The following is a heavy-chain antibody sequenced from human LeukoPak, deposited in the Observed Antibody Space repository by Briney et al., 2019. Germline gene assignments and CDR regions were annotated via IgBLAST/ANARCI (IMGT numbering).Heavy chain of an antibody. Sequence: PSETLSLTCTVSNGFSSNYYWSWIRQPAGKGLEWIGRVYTSGITNYNPSLKSRVTMSVDTSKNQFSLKLNSVTAADAAVYYCARETLVYSSLDYWGQGTLVTVSS. V-gene: IGHV4-4*07. D-gene: IGHD6-13*01. CDR2: VYTSGIT. J-gene: IGHJ4*02. CDR3: ARETLVYSSLDY. CDR1: NGFSSNYY.